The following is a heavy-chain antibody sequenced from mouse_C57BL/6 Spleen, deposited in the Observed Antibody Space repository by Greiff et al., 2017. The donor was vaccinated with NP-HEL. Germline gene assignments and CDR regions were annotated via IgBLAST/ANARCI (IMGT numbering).Heavy chain of an antibody. CDR3: ARRGDGYYVGYAMDY. CDR1: GYTFTSYW. D-gene: IGHD2-3*01. CDR2: INPSSGYT. Sequence: QVQLKESGAELAKPGASVKLSCKASGYTFTSYWMHWVKQRPGQGLEWIGNINPSSGYTKYNQKFKGKATLTADKSSSTAYMQLSSLTYEDSAVYYCARRGDGYYVGYAMDYWGQGTSVTVSS. J-gene: IGHJ4*01. V-gene: IGHV1-7*01.